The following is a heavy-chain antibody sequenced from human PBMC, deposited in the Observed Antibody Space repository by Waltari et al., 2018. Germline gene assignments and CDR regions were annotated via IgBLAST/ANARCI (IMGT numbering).Heavy chain of an antibody. V-gene: IGHV7-4-1*02. J-gene: IGHJ4*02. CDR1: GYTFTSYA. CDR3: AREGTAKSPDY. D-gene: IGHD1-1*01. CDR2: INTKPWCP. Sequence: QVQLVQSGSELKKPGASVKVSCKDSGYTFTSYAMNWVRQAPGQGLEWMGWINTKPWCPTYAQSFTGRFIFSLSTPVSTAYLQTSSLKAEDTAVYYCAREGTAKSPDYGGQGTLVTVSS.